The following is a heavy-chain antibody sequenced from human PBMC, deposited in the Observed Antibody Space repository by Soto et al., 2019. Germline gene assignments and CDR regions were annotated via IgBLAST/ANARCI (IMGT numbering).Heavy chain of an antibody. CDR3: ARVSPRTWIQLWSIIDY. CDR1: GGSISSSNW. CDR2: IYHSGST. V-gene: IGHV4-4*02. Sequence: QVQLQESGPGLVKPSGTLSLTCAVSGGSISSSNWWSWVRQPPGKGLEWIGEIYHSGSTNYNPSLKRRVTISVDKSKNQFSLQLSSVTAADTAVYYCARVSPRTWIQLWSIIDYWGQGTLVTVSS. D-gene: IGHD5-18*01. J-gene: IGHJ4*02.